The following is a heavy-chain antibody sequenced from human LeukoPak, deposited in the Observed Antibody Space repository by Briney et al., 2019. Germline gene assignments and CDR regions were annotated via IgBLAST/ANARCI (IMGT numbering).Heavy chain of an antibody. D-gene: IGHD3-22*01. Sequence: PGGSLRLSCAASGFTFSNFWMRWVRQAPGKGLEWVANIKQDGSEKYYVDSVKGRFTISRDNAKNSLYLQMSSLRGDDTALYYCASEDNTGSSAYWGQGTLVTVSS. CDR1: GFTFSNFW. CDR3: ASEDNTGSSAY. V-gene: IGHV3-7*01. J-gene: IGHJ4*02. CDR2: IKQDGSEK.